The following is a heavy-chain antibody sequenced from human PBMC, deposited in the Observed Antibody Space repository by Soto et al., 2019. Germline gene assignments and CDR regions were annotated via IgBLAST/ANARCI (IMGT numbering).Heavy chain of an antibody. CDR1: GYSFTSYS. Sequence: PGQSLKISCTGSGYSFTSYSIGRLRQMPGKGLEWMGIIHPGDSVTRYSPSFQGQVTISSDKSISSASLQWSSLRASDTPIYYCARRSGTAPSPYGMDVWGQGTTVNVCS. CDR3: ARRSGTAPSPYGMDV. V-gene: IGHV5-51*01. D-gene: IGHD1-1*01. J-gene: IGHJ6*02. CDR2: IHPGDSVT.